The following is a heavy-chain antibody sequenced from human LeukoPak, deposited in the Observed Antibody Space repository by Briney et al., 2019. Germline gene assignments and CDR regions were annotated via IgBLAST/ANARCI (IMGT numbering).Heavy chain of an antibody. Sequence: GESLKTSCKGSGYSFTSYWIGWVRQMPGKGLEWMGIIYPGDSDTRYSPSFQGQVTISADKSISTAYLQWSSLKASDTAMYYCARQYDSSGHYYRYWGQGTLVTVSS. D-gene: IGHD3-22*01. CDR1: GYSFTSYW. V-gene: IGHV5-51*01. CDR3: ARQYDSSGHYYRY. CDR2: IYPGDSDT. J-gene: IGHJ4*02.